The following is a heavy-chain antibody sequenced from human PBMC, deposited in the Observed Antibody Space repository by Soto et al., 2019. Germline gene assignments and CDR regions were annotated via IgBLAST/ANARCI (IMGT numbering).Heavy chain of an antibody. Sequence: QVQLVESGGGMVQPGTSLRLSCAASGFTFNSLSLHWVRQRPDKGLEWVAVISHDGRVTFYADFVKGRFTVSRDNSKTTLYLQVNSLRAEDTAVYYCAREPYGDSQYFDYWGQGTLVTVSS. CDR3: AREPYGDSQYFDY. J-gene: IGHJ4*02. CDR2: ISHDGRVT. V-gene: IGHV3-30*04. D-gene: IGHD2-21*02. CDR1: GFTFNSLS.